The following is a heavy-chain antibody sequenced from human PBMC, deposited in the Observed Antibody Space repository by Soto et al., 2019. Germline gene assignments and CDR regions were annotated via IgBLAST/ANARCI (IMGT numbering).Heavy chain of an antibody. CDR2: ISGSGGGT. CDR1: GFSFSSHV. D-gene: IGHD6-19*01. CDR3: ARPSSGWENWFDP. Sequence: GGSLRLSCAASGFSFSSHVMSWVRQAPGKGLEWVSSISGSGGGTYYADSVKGRFIISRDNSKNTLDLQMNSLRDDDTAVYYCARPSSGWENWFDPWGQGTLVTVSS. V-gene: IGHV3-23*01. J-gene: IGHJ5*02.